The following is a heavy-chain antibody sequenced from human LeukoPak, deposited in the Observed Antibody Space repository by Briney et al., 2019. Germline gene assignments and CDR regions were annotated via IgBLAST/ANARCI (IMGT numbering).Heavy chain of an antibody. CDR3: ARGTESFTGY. J-gene: IGHJ4*02. D-gene: IGHD1-14*01. CDR1: GFTFSSYW. Sequence: GGSLRLSCAASGFTFSSYWMHWVRHAPGMGLVWVSRINSDGSSTSYADSVKGRFTISRDNAKNTLYLQMNSLRAEDTAVYYCARGTESFTGYWGQGTLVTVSS. CDR2: INSDGSST. V-gene: IGHV3-74*01.